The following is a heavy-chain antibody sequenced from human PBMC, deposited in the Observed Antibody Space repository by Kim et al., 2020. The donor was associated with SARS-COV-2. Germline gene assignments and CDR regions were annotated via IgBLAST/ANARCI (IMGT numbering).Heavy chain of an antibody. J-gene: IGHJ6*02. V-gene: IGHV3-48*04. CDR1: GFTFSSYS. CDR3: ARDLPGGMDV. Sequence: GGSLRLSCAVSGFTFSSYSINWVRQAPGKGLEWVSYISTSGSTIYYADSVKGRFLVSRDNAKNSLYLQMNSLRAEDTAVYYCARDLPGGMDVWGQGTTVTVSS. CDR2: ISTSGSTI.